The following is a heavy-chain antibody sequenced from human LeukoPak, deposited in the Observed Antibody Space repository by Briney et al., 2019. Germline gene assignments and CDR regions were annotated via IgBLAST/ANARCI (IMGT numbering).Heavy chain of an antibody. J-gene: IGHJ4*02. CDR1: GGPISSGDYY. CDR2: IYYSGST. CDR3: ARGFEDSDLDY. D-gene: IGHD6-6*01. Sequence: SETLSLTCTVSGGPISSGDYYWSWIRQPPGKGLEWIGYIYYSGSTYYNPSLKSRVTISVDTSKNQFSLKLSSVTAADTAVYYCARGFEDSDLDYWGQGTLVTVSS. V-gene: IGHV4-30-4*01.